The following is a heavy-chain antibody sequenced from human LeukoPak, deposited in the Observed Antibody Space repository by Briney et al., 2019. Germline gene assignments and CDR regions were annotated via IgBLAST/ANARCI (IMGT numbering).Heavy chain of an antibody. CDR2: IKQDGSEK. CDR3: ARPRRMYGSGSYAFDI. J-gene: IGHJ3*02. V-gene: IGHV3-7*01. D-gene: IGHD3-10*01. Sequence: GGSLRLSCAASGFSFISYWMNWVRQAPGKGLEWVANIKQDGSEKYYVDSVKGRFTISRDNARNSLYLQMNSLRAEDTAVYYCARPRRMYGSGSYAFDIWGQGTMVTVSS. CDR1: GFSFISYW.